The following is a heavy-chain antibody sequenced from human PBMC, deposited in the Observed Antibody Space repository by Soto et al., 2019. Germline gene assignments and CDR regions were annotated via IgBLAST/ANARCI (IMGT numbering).Heavy chain of an antibody. CDR2: ISYSGST. J-gene: IGHJ5*02. D-gene: IGHD3-10*01. CDR3: AKGGSHWFDP. CDR1: GVSVTSDTSY. V-gene: IGHV4-61*01. Sequence: PSETLSLTCSVSGVSVTSDTSYWSWIRQPPGKGLEWIGYISYSGSTKYNPSLKSRVTISADTSKNQFSLKLSSVTAADTALYYCAKGGSHWFDPWGQGPLVT.